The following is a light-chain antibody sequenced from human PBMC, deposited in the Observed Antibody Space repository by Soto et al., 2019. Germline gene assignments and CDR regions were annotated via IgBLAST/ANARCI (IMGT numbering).Light chain of an antibody. CDR1: QNIHDK. Sequence: EIVMTQSPATLSVSPGERVSLSCRASQNIHDKLAWYQQKPGQTPRLLIYDASTRATGISGSFSGSGSGTEFTLTISSLQSEEFAVYYCQQYNRWPLTFGGGTKVEI. V-gene: IGKV3-15*01. J-gene: IGKJ4*01. CDR2: DAS. CDR3: QQYNRWPLT.